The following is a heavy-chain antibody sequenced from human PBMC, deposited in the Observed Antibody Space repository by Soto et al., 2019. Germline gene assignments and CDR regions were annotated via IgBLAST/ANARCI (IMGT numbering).Heavy chain of an antibody. V-gene: IGHV3-20*04. CDR2: VNWNAGNS. CDR1: GFTFDDYG. Sequence: EVQLVESGGSVVRPGGSLRLSCTASGFTFDDYGMAWVRQVPGKGLEWVSGVNWNAGNSGYADSVKGRFTISRDNVKNTLFLQMNSPRAGDTAFYYCARALSGPDHDFDSWGQGTLVSVST. D-gene: IGHD3-3*01. J-gene: IGHJ4*02. CDR3: ARALSGPDHDFDS.